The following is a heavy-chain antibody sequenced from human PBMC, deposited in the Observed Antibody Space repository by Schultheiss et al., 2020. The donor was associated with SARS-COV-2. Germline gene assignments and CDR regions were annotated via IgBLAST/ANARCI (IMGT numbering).Heavy chain of an antibody. CDR2: IDPSDSYT. Sequence: GESLKISCKGSGYSFTSFWIGWVRQMPGKGLEWMGRIDPSDSYTNYSPSFQGQVTISADKSISTAYLQWSSLKASDTAMYYCARDGKGGTDYWGQGTLVTVSS. D-gene: IGHD1-26*01. CDR3: ARDGKGGTDY. CDR1: GYSFTSFW. J-gene: IGHJ4*02. V-gene: IGHV5-10-1*04.